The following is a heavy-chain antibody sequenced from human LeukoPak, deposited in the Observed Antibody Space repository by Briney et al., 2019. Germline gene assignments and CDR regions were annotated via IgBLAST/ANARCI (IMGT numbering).Heavy chain of an antibody. V-gene: IGHV4-30-4*08. CDR1: GGSISSGDYY. CDR2: IYYSGST. Sequence: SETLSLTCTVSGGSISSGDYYWSWIRQPPGKGLEWIGYIYYSGSTYYNPSLKSRVTISVDTSKNQFSLKLSSVTAADTAVYYCARYAVNYYGSGRGGYWGQGTLVTVSS. J-gene: IGHJ4*02. CDR3: ARYAVNYYGSGRGGY. D-gene: IGHD3-10*01.